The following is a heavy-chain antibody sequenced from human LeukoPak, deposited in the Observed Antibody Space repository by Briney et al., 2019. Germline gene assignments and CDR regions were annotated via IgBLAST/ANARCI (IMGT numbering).Heavy chain of an antibody. CDR2: IYYSGST. J-gene: IGHJ3*02. D-gene: IGHD3-22*01. CDR1: GGSISSGSYY. V-gene: IGHV4-61*02. CDR3: ARDQIDHYYDSSGYYSSCAFDI. Sequence: SQTLSLTCTVSGGSISSGSYYWSWIRQPAGKGLEWIGRIYYSGSTYYNPSLKSRVTISVDTSKNQFSLKLSSVTAADTAVYYCARDQIDHYYDSSGYYSSCAFDIWGQGTMVTVSS.